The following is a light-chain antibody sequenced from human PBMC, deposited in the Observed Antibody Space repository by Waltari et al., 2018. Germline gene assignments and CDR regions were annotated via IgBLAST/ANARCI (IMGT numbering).Light chain of an antibody. CDR2: AAS. CDR3: QQYHSTPRT. J-gene: IGKJ1*01. CDR1: QGISNS. Sequence: DIQMTQSPSSLSAYVGDRVTITCRSSQGISNSLAWYQQKPGKASKLLLYAASRLESGLPSRFSGRGSGSDYTLTFSSLQPEDFATYYCQQYHSTPRTFGQRPKVEIK. V-gene: IGKV1-NL1*01.